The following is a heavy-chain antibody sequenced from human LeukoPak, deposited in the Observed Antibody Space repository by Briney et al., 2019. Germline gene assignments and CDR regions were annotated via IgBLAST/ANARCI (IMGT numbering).Heavy chain of an antibody. D-gene: IGHD5-18*01. CDR3: ARDQGYSYGGFDY. CDR1: GVSVSSVGYY. Sequence: SETLSLTCTVSGVSVSSVGYYWSWIRQPPGKGLEWIGFFYYSGSTNYNPSLKSRVTISVDTSKNQFSLKLSSVTAADTAVYYCARDQGYSYGGFDYWGQGTLVTVSS. CDR2: FYYSGST. V-gene: IGHV4-61*08. J-gene: IGHJ4*02.